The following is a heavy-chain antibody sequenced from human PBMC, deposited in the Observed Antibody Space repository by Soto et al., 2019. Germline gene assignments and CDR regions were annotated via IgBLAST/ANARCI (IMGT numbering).Heavy chain of an antibody. D-gene: IGHD5-12*01. Sequence: QVQLVESGGGVVQPGRSLRLSCAASGFTFSSYGMHWVRQAPGKGLEWVAVIWYDGSNKYYADSVKGRFTISRDNSKNXLXPQMNSLRAEDTAVYYCARDRRDGYNYGYYYYGMDVWGQGTTVTVSS. V-gene: IGHV3-33*01. CDR2: IWYDGSNK. CDR3: ARDRRDGYNYGYYYYGMDV. CDR1: GFTFSSYG. J-gene: IGHJ6*02.